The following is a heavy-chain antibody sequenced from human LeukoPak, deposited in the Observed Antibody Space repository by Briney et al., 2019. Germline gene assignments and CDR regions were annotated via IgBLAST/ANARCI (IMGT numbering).Heavy chain of an antibody. V-gene: IGHV3-15*01. J-gene: IGHJ4*02. CDR1: GFTFSDAW. CDR3: ARYYGDSGSQYYFDY. D-gene: IGHD2-21*01. CDR2: IKSKADGGTT. Sequence: GGSLRLSCAASGFTFSDAWMSWVRQAPGKGLEWVGRIKSKADGGTTDYAAPVKGRFTISRDDSENTLYLQMNSLKTEETAVYYCARYYGDSGSQYYFDYWGQGTLVTVSS.